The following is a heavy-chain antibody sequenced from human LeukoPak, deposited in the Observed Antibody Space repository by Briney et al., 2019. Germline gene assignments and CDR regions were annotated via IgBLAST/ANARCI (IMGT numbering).Heavy chain of an antibody. Sequence: GGSLRLSCAASGFTFSSYAMSWVRQAPGKGLEWVSAISGSGGSTYYADSVKGRFTISGDNSKNTLYLQMNSLRAEDTAVYYCAKSPKRLWFGDLWGQGTMVTVSS. CDR1: GFTFSSYA. V-gene: IGHV3-23*01. J-gene: IGHJ3*01. CDR3: AKSPKRLWFGDL. D-gene: IGHD3-10*01. CDR2: ISGSGGST.